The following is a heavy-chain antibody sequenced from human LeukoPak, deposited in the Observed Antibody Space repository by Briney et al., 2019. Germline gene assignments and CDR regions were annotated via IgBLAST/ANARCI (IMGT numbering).Heavy chain of an antibody. CDR2: INYSWST. J-gene: IGHJ3*01. Sequence: KPSETLSLTCTVSGGSISSGSYYWGWIRRPPGKGLEWIGSINYSWSTYYNPSLKSRVTISVDTSKNQFSLELSSVTAADTAVYYCARAEDIYRRLDLWGQGTMVTVSS. D-gene: IGHD3-9*01. CDR3: ARAEDIYRRLDL. CDR1: GGSISSGSYY. V-gene: IGHV4-39*01.